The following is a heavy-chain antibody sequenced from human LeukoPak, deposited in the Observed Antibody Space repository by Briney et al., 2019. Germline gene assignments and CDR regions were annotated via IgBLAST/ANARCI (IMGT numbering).Heavy chain of an antibody. CDR1: GFTFSSFA. V-gene: IGHV3-23*01. D-gene: IGHD3-3*01. CDR3: ATGSGHYYDR. J-gene: IGHJ4*02. CDR2: ISGSGGST. Sequence: QPGGSLRLSCAASGFTFSSFAMSWVRQAPGKGLEWVSTISGSGGSTYYADSVKGRFTISRDNSKNTLYLQMSTLRDEDTAIYYYATGSGHYYDRWGQGTLVTVSS.